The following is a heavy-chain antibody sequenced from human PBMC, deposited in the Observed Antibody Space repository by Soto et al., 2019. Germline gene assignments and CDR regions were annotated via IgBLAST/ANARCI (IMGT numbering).Heavy chain of an antibody. CDR2: ISYDGSNK. Sequence: GGSLRLSCAASGFTFSSYGMHWFRQAPGKGLEWVAVISYDGSNKYYADSVKGRFTISRDNSKNTLYLQMNSLRAEDTAVYYCAKEGSNWSGGMDVWGQGTTVTVSS. CDR1: GFTFSSYG. CDR3: AKEGSNWSGGMDV. J-gene: IGHJ6*02. V-gene: IGHV3-30*18. D-gene: IGHD1-20*01.